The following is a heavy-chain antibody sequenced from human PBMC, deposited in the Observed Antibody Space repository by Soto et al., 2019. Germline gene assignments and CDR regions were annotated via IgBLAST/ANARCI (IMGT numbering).Heavy chain of an antibody. D-gene: IGHD2-2*01. Sequence: LACAACGETCSNPWLPYHCKTQDKGLEWVAVIWSDGNNKNYAHSVKGRFTISRDNSKHTVYLQVNSLGAEDTAVYYCARDDGYCLSTTCYYYGLDVWGQGTTVTVSS. CDR3: ARDDGYCLSTTCYYYGLDV. CDR1: GETCSNPW. CDR2: IWSDGNNK. J-gene: IGHJ6*02. V-gene: IGHV3-33*01.